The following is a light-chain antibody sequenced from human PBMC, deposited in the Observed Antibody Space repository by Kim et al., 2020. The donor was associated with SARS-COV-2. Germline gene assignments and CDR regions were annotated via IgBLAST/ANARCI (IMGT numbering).Light chain of an antibody. CDR1: QIVSSSY. CDR2: GAS. CDR3: QQYGSSPRYT. Sequence: SPGERATLSCRASQIVSSSYLAWYLQKPGQAPRLLIYGASSRATGIPDRFSGSGSGTDFTLTISRLEPEDFAVYYCQQYGSSPRYTFGQGTKLEI. V-gene: IGKV3-20*01. J-gene: IGKJ2*01.